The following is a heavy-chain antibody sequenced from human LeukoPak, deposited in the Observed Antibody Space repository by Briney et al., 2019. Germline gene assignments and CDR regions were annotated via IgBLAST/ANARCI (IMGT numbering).Heavy chain of an antibody. J-gene: IGHJ4*02. Sequence: ASVKVSCKASGYTFTGYYMHWVRQAPGQGLEWMGRINPNSGGTNYAQKFQGRVTMTRDTSISTAYMELSRLRSDDTAVYYCARRYDYGDFLLGSWGQGTLVTVSS. CDR2: INPNSGGT. CDR3: ARRYDYGDFLLGS. CDR1: GYTFTGYY. V-gene: IGHV1-2*06. D-gene: IGHD4-17*01.